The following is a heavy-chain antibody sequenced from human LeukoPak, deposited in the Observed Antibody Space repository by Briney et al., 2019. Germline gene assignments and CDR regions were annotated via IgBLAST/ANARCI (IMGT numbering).Heavy chain of an antibody. Sequence: GGSLRLSCAASGFTFPNFAMTWVRRAPGRGLEWVSGITGTTGDTNYADSVKGRFTISRDNSKNTLYLQMTSLRAEDTAIYYCAKSQSPQWRRYETYNDASDIWGQGTMVTVSS. V-gene: IGHV3-23*01. CDR2: ITGTTGDT. D-gene: IGHD1-1*01. CDR3: AKSQSPQWRRYETYNDASDI. J-gene: IGHJ3*02. CDR1: GFTFPNFA.